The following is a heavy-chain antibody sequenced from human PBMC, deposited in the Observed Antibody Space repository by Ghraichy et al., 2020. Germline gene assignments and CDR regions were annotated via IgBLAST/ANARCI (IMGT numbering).Heavy chain of an antibody. Sequence: GGSLRLSCAASGFTVSSNYMTWVRQAPGKGLEWVSVIYGGGSTYYADSVKGRFTISRDNSKNTLYLQMNSLRAEDTAVYYCARDPPWYSSGWYGLLHYWGQGTLVTVSS. CDR3: ARDPPWYSSGWYGLLHY. CDR1: GFTVSSNY. D-gene: IGHD6-19*01. V-gene: IGHV3-66*01. J-gene: IGHJ4*02. CDR2: IYGGGST.